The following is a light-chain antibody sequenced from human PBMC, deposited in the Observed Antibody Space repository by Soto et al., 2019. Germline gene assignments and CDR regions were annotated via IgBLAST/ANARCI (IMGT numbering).Light chain of an antibody. V-gene: IGKV3-11*01. CDR3: QQRYNWPWT. J-gene: IGKJ1*01. Sequence: EIVLTQSPATMSFSPGETATLSCRASESVSNYLAWYQLKPGQAPRLVIFDAGSRATGMPARFSASGSGTDLTLTISGLEPEDFAVYSCQQRYNWPWTFGQGTRVDIK. CDR2: DAG. CDR1: ESVSNY.